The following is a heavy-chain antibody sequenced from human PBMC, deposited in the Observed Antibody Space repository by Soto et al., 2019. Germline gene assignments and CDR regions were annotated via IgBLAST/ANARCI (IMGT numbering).Heavy chain of an antibody. J-gene: IGHJ5*02. CDR1: GFTFSDAW. Sequence: GGCLRLSCAASGFTFSDAWMSWVRQAPGKGLDWVGRIKSKSDGGTTEYAAPVRGRFTISRDDSKNTLYLQMNSLKTEDTAVYYCTTDLWRIAVVVGSTGYFNPWGQGTPVTVSS. CDR3: TTDLWRIAVVVGSTGYFNP. CDR2: IKSKSDGGTT. D-gene: IGHD2-15*01. V-gene: IGHV3-15*01.